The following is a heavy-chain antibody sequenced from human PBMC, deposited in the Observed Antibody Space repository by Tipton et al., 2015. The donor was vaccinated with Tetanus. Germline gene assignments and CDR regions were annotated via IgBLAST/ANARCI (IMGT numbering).Heavy chain of an antibody. J-gene: IGHJ4*02. V-gene: IGHV3-21*01. Sequence: SLRLSCAASGFTFSSYWTNWVRQAPGRGLQWVASISSTSSYIYYADSVKGRFTISRDNAKNSLYLQINSLRAEDAALYYCASGRTLDYWGQGTLVTVSS. CDR3: ASGRTLDY. CDR2: ISSTSSYI. CDR1: GFTFSSYW.